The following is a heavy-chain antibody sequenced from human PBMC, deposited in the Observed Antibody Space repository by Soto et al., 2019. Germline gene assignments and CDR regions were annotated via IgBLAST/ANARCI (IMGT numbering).Heavy chain of an antibody. CDR2: ISYDGSNK. V-gene: IGHV3-30-3*01. CDR1: GFTFSSYA. J-gene: IGHJ4*02. D-gene: IGHD3-10*02. Sequence: QVQLVESGGGVVQPGRSLRLSCAASGFTFSSYAMHWVRQAPGKGLEWVAVISYDGSNKYYADSVKGRFTISRDNSKNTLYLQMNRLRAEDTAVYYCARSPGYVLYYFDYWGQGTLVTVSS. CDR3: ARSPGYVLYYFDY.